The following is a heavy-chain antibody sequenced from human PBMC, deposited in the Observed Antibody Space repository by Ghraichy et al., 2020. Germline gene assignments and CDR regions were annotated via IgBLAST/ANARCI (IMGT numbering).Heavy chain of an antibody. D-gene: IGHD6-13*01. CDR3: ARDAANIAAVGIY. V-gene: IGHV4-4*07. CDR2: FYTRGGT. Sequence: SETLSLTCIVSGDSISGDSISGYYLSWVRQPAGKGLEWIGRFYTRGGTNYNPFLKSRVTMSADTSKNQFSLRLRSVTAADSAVYYCARDAANIAAVGIYWGRGTLLTVSS. J-gene: IGHJ4*02. CDR1: GDSISGDSISGYY.